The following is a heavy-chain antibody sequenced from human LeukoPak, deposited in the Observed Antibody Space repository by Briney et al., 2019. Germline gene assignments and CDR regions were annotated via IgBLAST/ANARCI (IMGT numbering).Heavy chain of an antibody. Sequence: GGSLRLSCAASGFTFSSYAMSWVRQAPGKGLEWVSSISSSSNYIYYADSLKGRFTISRDNAKNSLSLQMNSLRAEDTAVYYCARRVATDWYFDLWGRGTLVTVSS. CDR3: ARRVATDWYFDL. CDR1: GFTFSSYA. V-gene: IGHV3-21*01. D-gene: IGHD5-12*01. CDR2: ISSSSNYI. J-gene: IGHJ2*01.